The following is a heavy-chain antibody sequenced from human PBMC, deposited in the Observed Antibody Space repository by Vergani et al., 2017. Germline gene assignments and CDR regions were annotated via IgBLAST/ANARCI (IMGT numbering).Heavy chain of an antibody. CDR3: ARGCSSTSCYQGAFDI. J-gene: IGHJ3*02. V-gene: IGHV3-30*02. D-gene: IGHD2-2*01. CDR2: IRFDGTNE. Sequence: QGQLVESGGGVVQPGGSLRLSCAASGFTFRKFGMHWVRQAPGKGLEWVAYIRFDGTNEHYADSMKGRFVISRDNSNNTLFLQMNSLRAEDTAVYYCARGCSSTSCYQGAFDIWGQGTMVTVSS. CDR1: GFTFRKFG.